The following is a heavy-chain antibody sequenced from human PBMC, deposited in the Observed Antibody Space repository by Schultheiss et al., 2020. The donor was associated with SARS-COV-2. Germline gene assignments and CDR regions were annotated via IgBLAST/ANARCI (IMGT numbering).Heavy chain of an antibody. J-gene: IGHJ4*02. D-gene: IGHD3-3*01. Sequence: GGSLRLSCTASGFTFGDYAMSWFRQAPGKGLEWVGFIRSKAYGGTTEYAASVKGRFTISRDDSKSIAYLQMNSLRAEDTAVYYCARDYDFWSGYYASTQKDYWGQGTLVTVSS. CDR1: GFTFGDYA. CDR3: ARDYDFWSGYYASTQKDY. CDR2: IRSKAYGGTT. V-gene: IGHV3-49*03.